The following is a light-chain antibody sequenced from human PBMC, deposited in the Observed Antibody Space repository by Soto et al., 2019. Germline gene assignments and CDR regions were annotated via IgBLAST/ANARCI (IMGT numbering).Light chain of an antibody. Sequence: DIHMTHSPSTVSASVGDRVTITCRASQSISSWLAWYQQKPGKAPKLLIYDASSLESGVPSRFSGSGSGTEFTLTISSLQPDDFATYYCQQYNSYSRTFGQGTKVDIK. CDR2: DAS. V-gene: IGKV1-5*01. CDR1: QSISSW. CDR3: QQYNSYSRT. J-gene: IGKJ1*01.